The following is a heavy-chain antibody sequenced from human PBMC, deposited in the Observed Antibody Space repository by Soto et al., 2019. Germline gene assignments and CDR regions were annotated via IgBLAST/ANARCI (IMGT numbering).Heavy chain of an antibody. D-gene: IGHD3-9*01. V-gene: IGHV3-15*07. CDR3: SADLPGWRAYAFEY. Sequence: EVHLVESGGGLVMPGESLTLSCSASGFTFNGAWMNWVRQAPGKGLEWVGRVKSEINGGTIDYAAREKGRFTISRDDSRNKLYLQMNSLNTEDTAFYYCSADLPGWRAYAFEYRGQGTLVTVSS. CDR2: VKSEINGGTI. J-gene: IGHJ4*02. CDR1: GFTFNGAW.